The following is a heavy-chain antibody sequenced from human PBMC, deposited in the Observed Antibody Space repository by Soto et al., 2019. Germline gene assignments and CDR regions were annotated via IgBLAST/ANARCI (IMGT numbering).Heavy chain of an antibody. CDR1: GYTFTDYG. Sequence: GPEVKKPGASVTVSCKASGYTFTDYGVTWVRQPPGRGLEWVGWIFAYNGNTNYAENFQGRVTMTTDSSTSTAYMELTNLGSDDTAVYYCARDPSTSGRSGHDYWGQGTLVTVSS. J-gene: IGHJ4*02. D-gene: IGHD6-25*01. CDR3: ARDPSTSGRSGHDY. V-gene: IGHV1-18*01. CDR2: IFAYNGNT.